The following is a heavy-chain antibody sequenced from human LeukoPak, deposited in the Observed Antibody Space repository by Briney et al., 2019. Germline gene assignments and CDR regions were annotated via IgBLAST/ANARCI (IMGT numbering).Heavy chain of an antibody. D-gene: IGHD1-26*01. J-gene: IGHJ6*02. V-gene: IGHV3-7*01. CDR1: GFTFRNCW. Sequence: PGGSLRLSCAASGFTFRNCWMSWVRQAPGKGLEWVANIKQDGSEKYYVDSVKGRFTISRDNAKNSLYLQMNSLRADDTAVYYCAKSLVGATTIVRSCGMDVWGQGTTVTVSS. CDR3: AKSLVGATTIVRSCGMDV. CDR2: IKQDGSEK.